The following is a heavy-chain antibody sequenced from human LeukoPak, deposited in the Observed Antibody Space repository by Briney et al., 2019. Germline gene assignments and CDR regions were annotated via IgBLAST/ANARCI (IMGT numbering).Heavy chain of an antibody. CDR3: ATAHYDSSGYYYDY. CDR1: GFTFSSYE. CDR2: ISSSGSTI. J-gene: IGHJ4*02. V-gene: IGHV3-48*03. Sequence: GGSLRLSCAASGFTFSSYEMNWVRQAPGKGLEWVSYISSSGSTIYYADSVKGRFTISRDNAKNSLYLQMNSLRAEDTAVYYCATAHYDSSGYYYDYWGQGTQVTVSS. D-gene: IGHD3-22*01.